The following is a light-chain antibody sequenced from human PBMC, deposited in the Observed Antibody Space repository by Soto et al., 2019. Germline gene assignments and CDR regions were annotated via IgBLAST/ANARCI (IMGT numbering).Light chain of an antibody. J-gene: IGKJ4*01. CDR1: QSISSD. Sequence: DIQMTQSPSSLSASVGDRVTITFRASQSISSDLNWYQQKPGKAPKVLIYGASSLQSGVPSRFSGSGFGTDFTLTISSLQPEDFATYYCQQSHSIPLTFGGGTKVDIK. CDR2: GAS. CDR3: QQSHSIPLT. V-gene: IGKV1-39*01.